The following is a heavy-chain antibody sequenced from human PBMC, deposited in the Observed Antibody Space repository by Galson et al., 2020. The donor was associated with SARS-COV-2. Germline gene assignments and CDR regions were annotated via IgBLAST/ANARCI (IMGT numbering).Heavy chain of an antibody. D-gene: IGHD3-22*01. Sequence: RGSLRLSCAASGFTFSSFGMHWVRQTPGKGLEWVAFIWYDGSEKYYADSVKGRFTISRDNSKNTLYLQMNSLRAEDTAMYYCARNPYHFDSSAYPDYWGQGTLVTVSS. J-gene: IGHJ4*02. V-gene: IGHV3-33*01. CDR2: IWYDGSEK. CDR1: GFTFSSFG. CDR3: ARNPYHFDSSAYPDY.